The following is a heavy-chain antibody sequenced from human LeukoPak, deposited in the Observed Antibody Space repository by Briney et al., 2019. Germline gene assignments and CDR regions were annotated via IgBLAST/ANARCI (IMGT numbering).Heavy chain of an antibody. D-gene: IGHD1-20*01. Sequence: GRSLRLSCAASGFTFSSYGMHWVRQAPGKGLEWVAVISYDGSNKYYADSVKGRFTISRDNSKNTLYLQMYSLRAEDTAVYYCAKLVTGSTWSEYWGQGTLVTVSS. V-gene: IGHV3-30*18. CDR2: ISYDGSNK. J-gene: IGHJ4*02. CDR1: GFTFSSYG. CDR3: AKLVTGSTWSEY.